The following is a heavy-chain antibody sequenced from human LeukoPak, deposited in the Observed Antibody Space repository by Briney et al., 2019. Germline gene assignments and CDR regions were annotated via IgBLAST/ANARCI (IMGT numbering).Heavy chain of an antibody. V-gene: IGHV1-69*13. J-gene: IGHJ4*02. CDR1: GGTFSSTT. CDR2: ITPIFRTP. Sequence: SVKVSCKASGGTFSSTTINWVRQAPGQGLEWMGGITPIFRTPNYAQKFQGRVTITAVESMSTAYMELSSLRSEDTAVYYCARGWLAETTVVTPYKYWGQGTLVTVSS. CDR3: ARGWLAETTVVTPYKY. D-gene: IGHD2-21*02.